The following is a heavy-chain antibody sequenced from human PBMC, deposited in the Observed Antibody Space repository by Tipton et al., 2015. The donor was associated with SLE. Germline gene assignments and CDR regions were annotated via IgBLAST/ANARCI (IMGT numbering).Heavy chain of an antibody. Sequence: GLVKPSETLSLTCTVSGGSINGGSYYWNWVRQPPGKGLEWIGYIYYSGSTNYNPSLKSRVTISLDTSKNTFSLTLTSVTAADTGVYYCARGGGLRWGQGTLVTVSS. J-gene: IGHJ4*02. D-gene: IGHD4-17*01. CDR1: GGSINGGSYY. CDR3: ARGGGLR. CDR2: IYYSGST. V-gene: IGHV4-61*03.